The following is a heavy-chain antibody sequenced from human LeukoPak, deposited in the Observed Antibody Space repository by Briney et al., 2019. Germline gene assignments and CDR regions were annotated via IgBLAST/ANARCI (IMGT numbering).Heavy chain of an antibody. CDR1: GGTFSSYA. CDR3: ARGGDYDSSGYYNWFDP. D-gene: IGHD3-22*01. V-gene: IGHV1-69*13. J-gene: IGHJ5*02. Sequence: GASVKVSCKASGGTFSSYAISWVRQAPGQGLEWMGGIIPIFGTANYAQKFQGRVTITADESTSTAYVELSSLRSEDTAVYYCARGGDYDSSGYYNWFDPWGQGTLVTVSS. CDR2: IIPIFGTA.